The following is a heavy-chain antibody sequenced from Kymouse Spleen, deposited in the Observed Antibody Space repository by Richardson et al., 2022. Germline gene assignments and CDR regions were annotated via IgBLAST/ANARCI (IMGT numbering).Heavy chain of an antibody. D-gene: IGHD4-17*01. Sequence: EVQLVESGGGLVQPGGSLKLSCAASGFTFSGSAMHWVRQASGKGLEWVGRIRSKANSYATAYAASVKGRFTISRDDSKNTAYLQMNSLKTEDTAVYYCTRPYGDEDYWGQGTLVTVSS. CDR3: TRPYGDEDY. CDR2: IRSKANSYAT. J-gene: IGHJ4*02. CDR1: GFTFSGSA. V-gene: IGHV3-73*02.